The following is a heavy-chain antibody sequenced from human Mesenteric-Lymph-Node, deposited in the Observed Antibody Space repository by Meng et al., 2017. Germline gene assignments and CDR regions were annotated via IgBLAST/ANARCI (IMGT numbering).Heavy chain of an antibody. CDR1: GGSISSGGYY. D-gene: IGHD3-16*01. J-gene: IGHJ4*02. CDR3: ARRPGRLRIHFDY. Sequence: VHVQESGQGLVKPSQTLSLTCTVAGGSISSGGYYWSWIRQHPGKGLERIGYIYYSGSTYYNPSLKSRVTISVDTSKNQFSLKLSSVTAADTAVYYCARRPGRLRIHFDYWGQGTLVTVSS. V-gene: IGHV4-31*03. CDR2: IYYSGST.